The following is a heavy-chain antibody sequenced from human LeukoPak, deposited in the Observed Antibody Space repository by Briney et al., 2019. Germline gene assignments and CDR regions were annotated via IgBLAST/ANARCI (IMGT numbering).Heavy chain of an antibody. J-gene: IGHJ4*02. D-gene: IGHD3-10*01. Sequence: GGSLRLSCAASGFTFSSYAMHWVRPAPGKGLEWVAVISYDGSNKYYADSVKGRFTISRDNSKNTLYLQMNGLRAEDTAVYYCARESSGDYFDYWGQGTLVTVSS. CDR2: ISYDGSNK. CDR3: ARESSGDYFDY. V-gene: IGHV3-30-3*01. CDR1: GFTFSSYA.